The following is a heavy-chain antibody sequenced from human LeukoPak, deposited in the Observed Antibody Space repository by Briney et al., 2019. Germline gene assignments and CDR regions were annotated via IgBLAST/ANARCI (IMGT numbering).Heavy chain of an antibody. J-gene: IGHJ4*02. Sequence: SETLSLTCAVYGETFNGFYWSWIPQPPGKGLEWIGELNHSGSTNYNPSLKSRVTISADTSKNQFSLKLSSLTAADTAVYYCAREDCSGGSCSHFDYWGQGTLVTVSS. CDR1: GETFNGFY. D-gene: IGHD2-15*01. V-gene: IGHV4-34*01. CDR3: AREDCSGGSCSHFDY. CDR2: LNHSGST.